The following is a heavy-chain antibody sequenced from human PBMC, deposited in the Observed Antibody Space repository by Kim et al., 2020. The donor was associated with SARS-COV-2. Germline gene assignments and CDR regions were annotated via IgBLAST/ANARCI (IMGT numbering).Heavy chain of an antibody. CDR2: IYYSGST. CDR3: ASQLGHFDY. Sequence: SETLSLTCTVSGGSISSSSYYWGWIRQPPGKGLEWIGSIYYSGSTYYNPSLKSRVTISVDTSKNQFSLKLSSVTAADTAVYYCASQLGHFDYWGQGTLVTVSS. V-gene: IGHV4-39*01. CDR1: GGSISSSSYY. J-gene: IGHJ4*02. D-gene: IGHD1-1*01.